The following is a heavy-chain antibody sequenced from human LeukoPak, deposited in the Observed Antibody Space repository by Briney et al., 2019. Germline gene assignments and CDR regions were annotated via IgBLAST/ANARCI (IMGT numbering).Heavy chain of an antibody. CDR1: GGSISSSSYY. Sequence: SETLSLTCTVSGGSISSSSYYWDWIRQPPGKGLEWMGSIYYSGRTYYNMSLKSRVTISIDTSKNQFSLNLNSVTAADTAAYYCARRRYYDSTGYLDWGQGTLVTVSS. CDR3: ARRRYYDSTGYLD. D-gene: IGHD3-22*01. CDR2: IYYSGRT. V-gene: IGHV4-39*01. J-gene: IGHJ1*01.